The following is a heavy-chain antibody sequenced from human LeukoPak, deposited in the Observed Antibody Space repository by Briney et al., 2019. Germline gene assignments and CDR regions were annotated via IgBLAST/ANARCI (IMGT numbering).Heavy chain of an antibody. J-gene: IGHJ4*02. V-gene: IGHV1-69*05. CDR1: GGTFSTYA. D-gene: IGHD3-10*01. CDR2: IIPLFSTT. Sequence: SVKVSCKASGGTFSTYAVNWVRQAPGQGLEWMGGIIPLFSTTNYAHKFRGRVTITTDDSTNTPYMELSSLRSEDTAIYYCARVFARGGEITGSYYYYWGQGTLVGV. CDR3: ARVFARGGEITGSYYYY.